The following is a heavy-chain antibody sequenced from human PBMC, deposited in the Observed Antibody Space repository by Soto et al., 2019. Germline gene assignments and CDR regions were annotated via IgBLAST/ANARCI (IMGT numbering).Heavy chain of an antibody. CDR3: AKGGRQWLVTSDFNY. V-gene: IGHV3-30*18. Sequence: VQLVESGGGVVQPGRSLRLSCAASGFTFSDYAMHWVRQAPGKGLEWVAVVSHDGRNTHYADSVKGRFTISRDSSKNRGPLEMASLRAEDTGVYYCAKGGRQWLVTSDFNYWGQGALVTVSS. J-gene: IGHJ4*02. D-gene: IGHD6-19*01. CDR1: GFTFSDYA. CDR2: VSHDGRNT.